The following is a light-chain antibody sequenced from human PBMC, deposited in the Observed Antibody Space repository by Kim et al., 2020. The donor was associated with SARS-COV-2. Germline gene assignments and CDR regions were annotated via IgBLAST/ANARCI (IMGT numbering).Light chain of an antibody. J-gene: IGKJ2*01. Sequence: TLSESEGDIVTITCRASQSISSWLAWYQQKPGKAPKLLIYKASSLESGVPSRFSGSGSGTEFTLTINSLQPDDFATYYCQQYNGNFGQGTKVDIK. CDR1: QSISSW. CDR2: KAS. V-gene: IGKV1-5*03. CDR3: QQYNGN.